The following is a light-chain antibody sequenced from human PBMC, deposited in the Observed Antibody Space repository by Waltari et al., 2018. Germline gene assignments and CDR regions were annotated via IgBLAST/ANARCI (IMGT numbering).Light chain of an antibody. Sequence: EIVLTQSPATLSLSPGERATLSCRASQSVRSYLAWYQQTPGQAPSLLIYDTSNRASGIPARFSGSGSGTDFSLSISSLEPEDFAVYYCQQRHNWPLTFGGGTKVEIK. J-gene: IGKJ4*01. V-gene: IGKV3-11*01. CDR3: QQRHNWPLT. CDR1: QSVRSY. CDR2: DTS.